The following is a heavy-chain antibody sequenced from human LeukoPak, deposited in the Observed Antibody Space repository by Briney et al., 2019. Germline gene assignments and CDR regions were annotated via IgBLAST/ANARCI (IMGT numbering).Heavy chain of an antibody. CDR1: GYTFINYA. V-gene: IGHV1-3*01. D-gene: IGHD6-13*01. CDR2: INAGNGNT. J-gene: IGHJ4*02. Sequence: ASVKVSCKASGYTFINYAMHWVRQAPGQRLEWMGWINAGNGNTKYSQKFQGRVTITRDTSASTAYMELRSLRSDDTAVYYCARTSSWPYYFDYWGQGTLVTVSS. CDR3: ARTSSWPYYFDY.